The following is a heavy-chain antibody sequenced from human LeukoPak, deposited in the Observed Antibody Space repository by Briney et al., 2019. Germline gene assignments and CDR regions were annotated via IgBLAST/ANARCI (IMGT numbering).Heavy chain of an antibody. J-gene: IGHJ4*02. CDR2: ISASGDGT. CDR3: ARAGGSTVSHSDY. V-gene: IGHV3-23*01. D-gene: IGHD4-17*01. CDR1: GFTFSTTA. Sequence: PGGSLRLSCAASGFTFSTTAMSWVRQAPGKGLEWVSAISASGDGTFYADSVKGRFTISRDNSKNMLYLQMNSLRAEDTAVYYCARAGGSTVSHSDYWGQGTLVTVSS.